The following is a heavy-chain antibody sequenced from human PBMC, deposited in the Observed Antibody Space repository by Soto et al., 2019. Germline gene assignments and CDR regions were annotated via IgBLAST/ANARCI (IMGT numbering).Heavy chain of an antibody. CDR3: ARVRRNFCGVTRCWYFDL. CDR1: GYTFTSYD. J-gene: IGHJ2*01. V-gene: IGHV1-8*01. CDR2: LNPNSGNT. D-gene: IGHD3-9*01. Sequence: QVQLVQSGAEVKKPGASVKVSCKASGYTFTSYDINWVRQATGQGLEWMGWLNPNSGNTGYAQKFQGRVTMTRNTTISTACMAQSSLRSEATAVYSCARVRRNFCGVTRCWYFDLWGSGTLVTVSS.